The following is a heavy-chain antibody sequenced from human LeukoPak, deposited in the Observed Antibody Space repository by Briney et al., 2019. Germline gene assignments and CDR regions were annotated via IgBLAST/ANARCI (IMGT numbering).Heavy chain of an antibody. D-gene: IGHD1-26*01. CDR3: ARDRSISGSYYGDFDY. CDR2: IKQDGSEK. CDR1: GFTFSSYW. J-gene: IGHJ4*02. Sequence: GGSLRLSCAASGFTFSSYWMSWVRQAPGKGLEWVANIKQDGSEKYYVDSVKGRFTISRDNAKNSLYLQMNSLRAEDTAVYYCARDRSISGSYYGDFDYWGQGTLVTVSS. V-gene: IGHV3-7*03.